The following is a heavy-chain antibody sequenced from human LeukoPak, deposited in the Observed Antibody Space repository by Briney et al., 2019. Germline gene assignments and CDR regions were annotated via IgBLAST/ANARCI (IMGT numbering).Heavy chain of an antibody. D-gene: IGHD3-16*01. Sequence: PGGSLRLSCAASGFTFSSDGMSWVRQAPGKGLEWVSSISGNGDRTYYPDSVKGRFTISGDNSKNTLYLQMNSLRAEDTAVYYCARDLMGHDAFDIWGQGTMVTVSS. CDR2: ISGNGDRT. V-gene: IGHV3-23*01. CDR3: ARDLMGHDAFDI. J-gene: IGHJ3*02. CDR1: GFTFSSDG.